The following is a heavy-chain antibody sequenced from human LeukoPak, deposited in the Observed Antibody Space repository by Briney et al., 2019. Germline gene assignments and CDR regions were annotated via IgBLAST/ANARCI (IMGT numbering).Heavy chain of an antibody. D-gene: IGHD4-11*01. Sequence: TGGSLRLSCAASGFTFSSYAMHWVRQAPGKGLEWVAVISYDGSNKYYADSVKGRFTISRDNSKNTLYLQMNSLRAEDTAVYYCARDWSPPGSLALTSAFDIWGQGTMVTVSS. CDR1: GFTFSSYA. CDR3: ARDWSPPGSLALTSAFDI. V-gene: IGHV3-30-3*01. CDR2: ISYDGSNK. J-gene: IGHJ3*02.